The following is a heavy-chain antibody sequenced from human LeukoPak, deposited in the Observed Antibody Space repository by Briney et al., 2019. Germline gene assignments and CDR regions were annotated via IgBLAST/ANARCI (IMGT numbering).Heavy chain of an antibody. Sequence: GGSLRLSCAVCGFTFSRYWILWVRQAPGKGVEWVDNIKVDGSEKYYVDAVKGRFTISRDNAKDSLYLQMNGLRAEDTAIYYCARAQWTAFDYYYYMDVWGKGTTVTVSS. D-gene: IGHD3/OR15-3a*01. J-gene: IGHJ6*03. CDR2: IKVDGSEK. CDR1: GFTFSRYW. V-gene: IGHV3-7*01. CDR3: ARAQWTAFDYYYYMDV.